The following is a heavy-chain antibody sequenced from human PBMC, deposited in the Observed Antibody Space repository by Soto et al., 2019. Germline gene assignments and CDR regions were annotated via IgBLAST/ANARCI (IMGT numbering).Heavy chain of an antibody. J-gene: IGHJ4*02. Sequence: EVQLVESGGGLVQPGGSLRLSCAASGFTFRTYWMHWVRQAPGKGLVWVSRINSDGSSTSYADSVKGRFTISRDNARNTLYLQMNSRRAEDTAVYYCGSLTTVVTIGGYWGQGILVTVSS. D-gene: IGHD4-17*01. CDR1: GFTFRTYW. CDR3: GSLTTVVTIGGY. V-gene: IGHV3-74*01. CDR2: INSDGSST.